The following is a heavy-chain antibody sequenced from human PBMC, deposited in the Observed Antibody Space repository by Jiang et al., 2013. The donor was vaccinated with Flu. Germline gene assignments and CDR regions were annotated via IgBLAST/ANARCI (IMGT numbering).Heavy chain of an antibody. J-gene: IGHJ4*02. CDR1: GASISSGSFY. D-gene: IGHD3-22*01. Sequence: GLVKPSETLSLTCTVSGASISSGSFYGGWVRQSPGKGLEWIGSVYYNGNTYYNPSLQSRVTISADMSKNQFSLKLTSVTAADTAVYYCAGAPSRKFVSSPWLSPFDYWAQGILVTVSS. V-gene: IGHV4-39*07. CDR3: AGAPSRKFVSSPWLSPFDY. CDR2: VYYNGNT.